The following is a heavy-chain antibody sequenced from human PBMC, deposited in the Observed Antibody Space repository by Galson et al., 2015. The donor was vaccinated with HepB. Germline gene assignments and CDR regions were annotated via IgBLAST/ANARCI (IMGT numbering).Heavy chain of an antibody. D-gene: IGHD4-17*01. V-gene: IGHV1-18*04. CDR3: ARGEDYGDYEGYYYGMDV. J-gene: IGHJ6*02. CDR1: GYTFTSYG. CDR2: ISAYNGNT. Sequence: SVKVSCKASGYTFTSYGISWVRQAPGQGLEWMGWISAYNGNTNYAQKLQGRVTMTTGTSTSTAYMELRSLRSDDTAVYYCARGEDYGDYEGYYYGMDVWGQGTTVTVSS.